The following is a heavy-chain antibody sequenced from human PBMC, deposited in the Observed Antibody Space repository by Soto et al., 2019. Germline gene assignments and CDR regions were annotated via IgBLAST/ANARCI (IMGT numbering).Heavy chain of an antibody. CDR3: ARGGAYYFDS. Sequence: PSETLSLTCPVSGASITNFYWSWIRQSARNGLGWIGRIYTRGSTDYNPSLKSRVTLSIDTSKNQVSLTLSSVTAADTAVYYCARGGAYYFDSWGQGILVTVS. CDR2: IYTRGST. J-gene: IGHJ4*01. V-gene: IGHV4-4*07. D-gene: IGHD3-16*01. CDR1: GASITNFY.